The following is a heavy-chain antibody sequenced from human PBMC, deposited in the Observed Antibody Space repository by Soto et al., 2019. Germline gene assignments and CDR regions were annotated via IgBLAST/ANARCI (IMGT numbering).Heavy chain of an antibody. CDR1: VHTFTSYD. J-gene: IGHJ4*02. CDR2: INPNSGNI. CDR3: ARGRASGSYYLLDY. Sequence: ASVKVSCKASVHTFTSYDINWVRQATGHGLEWMGWINPNSGNIGYAQKFQGRVTMTRDTAIRTAYMEVSRLRSDDTAVYYCARGRASGSYYLLDYWGQGTLVTVSS. D-gene: IGHD3-10*01. V-gene: IGHV1-8*01.